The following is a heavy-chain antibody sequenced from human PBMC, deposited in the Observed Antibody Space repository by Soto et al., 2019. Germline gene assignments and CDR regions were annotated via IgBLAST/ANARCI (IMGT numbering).Heavy chain of an antibody. J-gene: IGHJ6*02. Sequence: QVQLVQSGAEVKKPGSSVKVSCKASGGTFSSYTISWVRQAPGQGLEWMGRIIPILGIANYAQKFQGRVTITADKSTSTAYMELSSLRSEDTAVYYCARAGIAVAGNRHYYYGMDVWGQGTTVTVSS. V-gene: IGHV1-69*02. D-gene: IGHD6-19*01. CDR3: ARAGIAVAGNRHYYYGMDV. CDR2: IIPILGIA. CDR1: GGTFSSYT.